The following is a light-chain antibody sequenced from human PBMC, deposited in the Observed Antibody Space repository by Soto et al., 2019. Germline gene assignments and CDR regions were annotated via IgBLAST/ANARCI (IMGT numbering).Light chain of an antibody. J-gene: IGKJ5*01. CDR2: GAS. CDR3: QQHVSSPIT. V-gene: IGKV3-20*01. Sequence: EIVLTHSACTLSRSAGERATLSSTASQSVSSSYLAWYQQKNAQAPRLLIYGASSRATGIPDRFSGSGYGTDFNLTISRLETEDFAVYYCQQHVSSPITFGQGTRLEIK. CDR1: QSVSSSY.